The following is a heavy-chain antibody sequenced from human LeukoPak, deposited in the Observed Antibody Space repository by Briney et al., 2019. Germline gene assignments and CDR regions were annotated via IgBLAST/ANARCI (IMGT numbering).Heavy chain of an antibody. J-gene: IGHJ4*02. CDR1: GHTFTGYY. D-gene: IGHD2-15*01. Sequence: ASVKVSCKASGHTFTGYYMHWVRQAPGQGLEWMGWINPNSGGTNYAQKFQGRVTMTRDTSISTAYMELSRLRSDDTAVYYCARELGYYSGGSCLYFDYWGQGTLVTVSS. V-gene: IGHV1-2*02. CDR2: INPNSGGT. CDR3: ARELGYYSGGSCLYFDY.